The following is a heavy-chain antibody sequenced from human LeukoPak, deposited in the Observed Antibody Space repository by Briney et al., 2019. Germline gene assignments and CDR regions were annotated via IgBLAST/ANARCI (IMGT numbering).Heavy chain of an antibody. J-gene: IGHJ5*02. CDR3: ARARRITMIVVANNWFDP. D-gene: IGHD3-22*01. CDR2: INPNSGGT. CDR1: GYTFTDYY. V-gene: IGHV1-2*02. Sequence: ASVKVSCNASGYTFTDYYMHWVRQAPGQGLEWMGWINPNSGGTNYAQKFQGRVTMTRDTSISTAYMELSRLRSDDTAVYYCARARRITMIVVANNWFDPWGQGTLVTVSS.